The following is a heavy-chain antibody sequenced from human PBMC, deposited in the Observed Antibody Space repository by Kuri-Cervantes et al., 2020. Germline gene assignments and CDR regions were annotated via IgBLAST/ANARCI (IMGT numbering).Heavy chain of an antibody. CDR3: ARDSGYYDFWSGYSNNWFDP. Sequence: SVKVSCKASGYTFTGYYMHWVRQAPGQGLEWMGGIIPIFGTANYAQKFQGRVTITADESTSTAYMELSSLRSEDTAVYYCARDSGYYDFWSGYSNNWFDPWGQGTLVTVSS. V-gene: IGHV1-69*13. D-gene: IGHD3-3*01. CDR1: GYTFTGYY. CDR2: IIPIFGTA. J-gene: IGHJ5*02.